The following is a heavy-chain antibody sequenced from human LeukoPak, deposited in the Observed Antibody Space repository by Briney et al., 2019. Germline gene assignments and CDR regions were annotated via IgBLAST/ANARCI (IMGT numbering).Heavy chain of an antibody. V-gene: IGHV3-30-3*01. CDR1: GFTFSSYA. D-gene: IGHD6-13*01. Sequence: GGSLRLSCAASGFTFSSYAMHWVRQAPGKGLEWVAVISYDGSNKYYADSVKGRFTISRDNSKNTLYLQMNSLRAEDTAVYYCARVPIKGGSSWNFDYWGQGTLVTVPS. CDR3: ARVPIKGGSSWNFDY. J-gene: IGHJ4*02. CDR2: ISYDGSNK.